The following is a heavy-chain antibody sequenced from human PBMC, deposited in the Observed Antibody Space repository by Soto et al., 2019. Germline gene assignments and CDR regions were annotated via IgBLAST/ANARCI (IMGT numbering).Heavy chain of an antibody. CDR1: GFTFSSYG. D-gene: IGHD6-19*01. J-gene: IGHJ3*02. CDR2: IWYDGSNK. V-gene: IGHV3-33*01. CDR3: ARDQVRLAQGAFDI. Sequence: QVQLVESGGGVVQPGRSLRLSCAASGFTFSSYGMHWVRQAPGKGLEWVAVIWYDGSNKYYADSVKGRFTISRDNSKNALYLQMNSLRAEDTAVYYCARDQVRLAQGAFDIWGQGTMVTVSS.